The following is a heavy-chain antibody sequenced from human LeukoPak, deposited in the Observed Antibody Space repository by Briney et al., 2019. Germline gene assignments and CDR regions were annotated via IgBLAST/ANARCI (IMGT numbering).Heavy chain of an antibody. J-gene: IGHJ4*02. CDR1: GASVSSGGYF. D-gene: IGHD6-13*01. CDR3: ARAAGGSRFNYFDY. Sequence: PSETLSLTCTVAGASVSSGGYFWNWIRQSPGKGLEWIGYIEYSGSTNYDASFKSRVTISDDTSKNQISLRLTSVNFADTAIYFCARAAGGSRFNYFDYWGQGTLVTVAS. V-gene: IGHV4-61*08. CDR2: IEYSGST.